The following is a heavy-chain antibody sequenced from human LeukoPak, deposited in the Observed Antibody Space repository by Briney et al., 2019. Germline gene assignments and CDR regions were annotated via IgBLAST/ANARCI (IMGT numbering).Heavy chain of an antibody. J-gene: IGHJ3*02. CDR3: ARAGPFRVGGAFDI. CDR2: MNPNIGNT. Sequence: ASVKVSCKASGYTFTSYDINWVRQATGQGLEGTGWMNPNIGNTGYAQKFQGRVTITRNTSIRTAYMELSRLRSEDTAVYYCARAGPFRVGGAFDIWGQGTMVTVSS. D-gene: IGHD3-10*01. CDR1: GYTFTSYD. V-gene: IGHV1-8*01.